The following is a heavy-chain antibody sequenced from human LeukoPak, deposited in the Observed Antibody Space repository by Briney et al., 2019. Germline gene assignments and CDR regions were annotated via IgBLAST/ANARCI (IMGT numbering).Heavy chain of an antibody. CDR1: GGSISGYY. Sequence: SETLSLTCTVSGGSISGYYWSWIRQPPGKGLEWIGCIYYSGTTYYNPSLKSRVTISLDTSKNQFSLKLSSVTAADTAVYYCARRRGMAFDYWGQGILVTVSS. CDR3: ARRRGMAFDY. J-gene: IGHJ4*02. D-gene: IGHD5-24*01. CDR2: IYYSGTT. V-gene: IGHV4-59*08.